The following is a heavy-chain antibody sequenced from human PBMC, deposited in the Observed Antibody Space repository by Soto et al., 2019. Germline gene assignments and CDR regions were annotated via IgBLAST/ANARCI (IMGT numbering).Heavy chain of an antibody. CDR3: SGDSRPPRV. J-gene: IGHJ4*02. Sequence: QVQLVQSGAEVKKPGASVKVSCKASGYTFTSYHITWVRQAPGQGLEWMGWISAYNGNTNYAQKLQGRVTMTTDTPTSAAYMELTSLRSADTAVYYLSGDSRPPRVWGQGTLVTVSS. V-gene: IGHV1-18*01. CDR1: GYTFTSYH. CDR2: ISAYNGNT. D-gene: IGHD3-10*01.